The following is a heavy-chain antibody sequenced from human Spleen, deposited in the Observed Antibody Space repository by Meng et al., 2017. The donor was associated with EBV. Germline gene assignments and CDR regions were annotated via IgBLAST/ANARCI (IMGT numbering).Heavy chain of an antibody. D-gene: IGHD6-13*01. CDR2: INFGGRI. Sequence: QLPLPGSGPGQVKPSVTLALTCRVSGDSISGSTYYWDWIRQPPGKGLEWIASINFGGRIYYNPSLKSRVTISVDTSKNQFSLKLRSVTAADTAVYYCAREDNSSFDPWGQGTLVTVSS. CDR3: AREDNSSFDP. J-gene: IGHJ5*02. V-gene: IGHV4-39*07. CDR1: GDSISGSTYY.